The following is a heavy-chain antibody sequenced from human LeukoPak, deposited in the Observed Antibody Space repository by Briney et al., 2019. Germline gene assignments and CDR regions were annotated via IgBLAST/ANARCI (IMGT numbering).Heavy chain of an antibody. Sequence: GGSLRLSCAASGFTFSSYAMSWVRQAPGKGLEWVSAISGSGGSTYYADSVKGRFTISRDNSKNTLYLQMNSLRAEDTAVYYCATCYSSSWSPSYYWGQGTLVTVSS. CDR3: ATCYSSSWSPSYY. J-gene: IGHJ4*02. V-gene: IGHV3-23*01. CDR1: GFTFSSYA. CDR2: ISGSGGST. D-gene: IGHD6-13*01.